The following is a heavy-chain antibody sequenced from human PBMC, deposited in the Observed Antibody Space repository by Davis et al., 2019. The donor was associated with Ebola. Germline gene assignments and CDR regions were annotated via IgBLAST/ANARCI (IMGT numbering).Heavy chain of an antibody. D-gene: IGHD3-3*01. CDR3: ARVRYYDLNWFDP. CDR2: INYSGST. CDR1: GDSITSYH. J-gene: IGHJ5*02. Sequence: MPSETLSLTCTASGDSITSYHWSWIRQPPGKGLEWIGYINYSGSTNHNPSLKSRVTMSVDTSKNQFSLYLSSVTAADTAVYFCARVRYYDLNWFDPWGQGTLVTVSS. V-gene: IGHV4-59*08.